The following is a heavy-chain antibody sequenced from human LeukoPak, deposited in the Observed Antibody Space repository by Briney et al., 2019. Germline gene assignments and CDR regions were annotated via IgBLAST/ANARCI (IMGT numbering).Heavy chain of an antibody. D-gene: IGHD3-10*02. CDR3: AELGITMIGGV. CDR2: ISSSSSYI. J-gene: IGHJ6*04. Sequence: GGSLRLSCAASGFTFSSYSMNWVRQAPGKGLEWVSSISSSSSYIYYADSVKGRFTISRDNARNSLYLQMNSLRAEDTAVYYCAELGITMIGGVWGKGTTVTISS. CDR1: GFTFSSYS. V-gene: IGHV3-21*01.